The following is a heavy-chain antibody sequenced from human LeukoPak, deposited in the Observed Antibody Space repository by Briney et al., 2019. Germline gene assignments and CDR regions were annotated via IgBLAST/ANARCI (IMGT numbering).Heavy chain of an antibody. CDR1: GFTFSSYG. Sequence: PGGSLRLSCAASGFTFSSYGMHWVRQAPGKGLEWVAFIRYDGSNKYYADSVKGRFTISRDNSKNTLYLQMNSLRAEDTAVYYCAETREAAAGIWYFDYWGQGTLVTVSS. CDR3: AETREAAAGIWYFDY. J-gene: IGHJ4*02. D-gene: IGHD6-13*01. CDR2: IRYDGSNK. V-gene: IGHV3-30*02.